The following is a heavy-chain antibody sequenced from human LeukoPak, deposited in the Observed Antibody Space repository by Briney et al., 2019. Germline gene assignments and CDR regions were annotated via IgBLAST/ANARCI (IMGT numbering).Heavy chain of an antibody. CDR3: ARAPPYDFWSGYYQG. CDR2: INPNSGGT. D-gene: IGHD3-3*01. Sequence: ASAKVSCKASGYTFTGYYMHWVRQAPGQGLEWMGWINPNSGGTNYAQKFQGRVTMTRDTSISTAYMELSRLRSDDTAVYYCARAPPYDFWSGYYQGWGQGTLVTVSS. J-gene: IGHJ4*02. CDR1: GYTFTGYY. V-gene: IGHV1-2*02.